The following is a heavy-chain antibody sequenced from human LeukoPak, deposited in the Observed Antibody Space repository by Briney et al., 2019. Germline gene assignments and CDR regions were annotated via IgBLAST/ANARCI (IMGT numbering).Heavy chain of an antibody. CDR1: GGSFSGYC. CDR3: ARVLRYCSSTSCYFRWWFDP. Sequence: SETLSLTCAVYGGSFSGYCWSWIRQPPGKGLEWIGEINHSGSTNYNPSLKSRVTISVDTSKNQFSLKLSSVTAADTAVYYCARVLRYCSSTSCYFRWWFDPWGQGTLVTVSS. J-gene: IGHJ5*02. D-gene: IGHD2-2*01. CDR2: INHSGST. V-gene: IGHV4-34*01.